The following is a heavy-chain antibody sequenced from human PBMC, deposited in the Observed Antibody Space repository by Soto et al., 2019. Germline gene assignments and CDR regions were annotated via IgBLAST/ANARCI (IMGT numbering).Heavy chain of an antibody. CDR3: AAPYTTGFQAYDF. CDR1: GDTLSELS. V-gene: IGHV1-24*01. Sequence: ASVKVSCKVSGDTLSELSMYWVRQAPGKGLEWMGGFDPEDGETVYAQKFQGRVSMTDDTSTDTAYMELSSLRSEDTAVYYCAAPYTTGFQAYDFWGQGTLVTVSS. D-gene: IGHD3-3*01. CDR2: FDPEDGET. J-gene: IGHJ4*02.